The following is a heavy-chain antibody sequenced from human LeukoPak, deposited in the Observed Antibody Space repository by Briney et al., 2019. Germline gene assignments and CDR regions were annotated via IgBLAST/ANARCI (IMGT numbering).Heavy chain of an antibody. CDR3: VICYSVVGAFDI. CDR2: ISAYNGNT. J-gene: IGHJ3*02. V-gene: IGHV1-18*01. CDR1: GYTFTSYG. D-gene: IGHD2-21*01. Sequence: ASVKVSCKASGYTFTSYGISWVRQAPGQGREWMGWISAYNGNTNYAQKLQGRVTMTTDTSTSTAYMELRSLRSDNTAVYYCVICYSVVGAFDIWGQGTMVTVSS.